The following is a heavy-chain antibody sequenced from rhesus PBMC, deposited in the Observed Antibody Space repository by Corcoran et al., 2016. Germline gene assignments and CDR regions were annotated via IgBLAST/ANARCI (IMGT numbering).Heavy chain of an antibody. CDR2: INGNSGST. D-gene: IGHD6-13*01. J-gene: IGHJ6*01. V-gene: IGHV4-80*01. CDR1: GGSFSRYW. CDR3: AQRGIAAGRYGLDS. Sequence: QVQLQASGPGLVKPSETLSLTCAVSGGSFSRYWWSWLRQPPGKGLEWIGGINGNSGSTNYNPSLKSRVTISKDASKNQFSLKLSSVTAADTAVYYCAQRGIAAGRYGLDSWGQGVVVTVSS.